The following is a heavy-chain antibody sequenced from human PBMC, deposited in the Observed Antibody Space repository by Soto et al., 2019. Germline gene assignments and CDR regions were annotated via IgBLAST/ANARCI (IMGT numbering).Heavy chain of an antibody. Sequence: QVQLVESGGGVVQPGRSLRLSCAASGFTFSSYGMHWVRQAPGKGLEWVAVISYDGSNKYYADSVKGRFTISRDNSKNPLYLQMNSLRAEDTAGYYCAKIVPAGDYPTDCWGQGTLVTVSS. D-gene: IGHD4-17*01. J-gene: IGHJ4*02. CDR3: AKIVPAGDYPTDC. CDR2: ISYDGSNK. CDR1: GFTFSSYG. V-gene: IGHV3-30*18.